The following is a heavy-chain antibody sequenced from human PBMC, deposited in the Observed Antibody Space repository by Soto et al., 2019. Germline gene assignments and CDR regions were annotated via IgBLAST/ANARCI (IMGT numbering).Heavy chain of an antibody. Sequence: ASVKVSCKAPGYTFTSYYMHWVRQAPGQGLEWMGIINPSGGSTSYAQKFQGRVTMTRDTSTSTVYMELSSLRSEDTAVYYCARAVYPWTTTTGYYYGMDVWGQGTTVTVSS. J-gene: IGHJ6*02. V-gene: IGHV1-46*01. D-gene: IGHD1-26*01. CDR2: INPSGGST. CDR3: ARAVYPWTTTTGYYYGMDV. CDR1: GYTFTSYY.